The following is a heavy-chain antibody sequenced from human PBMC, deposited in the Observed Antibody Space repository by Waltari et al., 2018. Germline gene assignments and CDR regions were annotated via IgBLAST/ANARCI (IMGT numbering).Heavy chain of an antibody. J-gene: IGHJ4*02. CDR3: ARDFLRVAAAADH. CDR1: GFTFSSYG. CDR2: IWYDGSNK. V-gene: IGHV3-33*08. D-gene: IGHD6-13*01. Sequence: VQLLESGGGLVQPGGSLRLSCAASGFTFSSYGMHWVRQAPGKGLEWVAVIWYDGSNKYYADSVKGRFTISRDNSKNTLYLQMNSLRAEDTAVYYCARDFLRVAAAADHWGQGTLVTVSS.